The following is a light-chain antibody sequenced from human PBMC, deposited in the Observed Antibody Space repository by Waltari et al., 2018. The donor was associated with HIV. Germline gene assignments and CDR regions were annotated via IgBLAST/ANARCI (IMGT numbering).Light chain of an antibody. CDR1: QSVRYN. CDR2: GAS. J-gene: IGKJ1*01. CDR3: QQYKYWPPWT. Sequence: EIVMTQSPATLSVSLGERATLSCRASQSVRYNLAWYQQKPGQPPRLLIYGASTRATGSAARFSGSGSGTEFTLTISSRQSEDFAGYYWQQYKYWPPWTFGQGTKVDIK. V-gene: IGKV3-15*01.